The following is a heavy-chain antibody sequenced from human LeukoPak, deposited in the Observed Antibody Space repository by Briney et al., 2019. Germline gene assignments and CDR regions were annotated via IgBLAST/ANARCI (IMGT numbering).Heavy chain of an antibody. CDR2: IYSGGIT. CDR3: AKDEVTSGGGLDS. V-gene: IGHV3-53*01. D-gene: IGHD3-16*01. CDR1: GFTVSSKF. Sequence: GGSLRLSCAASGFTVSSKFMHWVRQAPGKGLEWVSVIYSGGITHYADSVAGRFSISRDNSKNTLYLHMSSLRADDTAVYYCAKDEVTSGGGLDSWGQGTLVTVSS. J-gene: IGHJ4*02.